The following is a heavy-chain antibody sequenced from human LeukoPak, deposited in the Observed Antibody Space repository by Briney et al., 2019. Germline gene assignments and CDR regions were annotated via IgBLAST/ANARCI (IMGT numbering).Heavy chain of an antibody. CDR3: ARRTIGYCSGGSCYSEPLDY. CDR1: GFTFSSYA. D-gene: IGHD2-15*01. CDR2: ISGSGGST. Sequence: GGSLRLSCAASGFTFSSYAMSWVRQAPGKGLEWVSAISGSGGSTYYADSVKGRFTISRDNAKNSLYLQMNSLRAEDTAVYYCARRTIGYCSGGSCYSEPLDYWGQGTLVTVSS. V-gene: IGHV3-23*01. J-gene: IGHJ4*02.